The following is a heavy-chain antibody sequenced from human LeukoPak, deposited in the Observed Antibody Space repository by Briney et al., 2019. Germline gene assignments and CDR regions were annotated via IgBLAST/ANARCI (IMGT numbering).Heavy chain of an antibody. D-gene: IGHD6-25*01. Sequence: GGSLRLSCAGSGCTFRNYEMNWVRQAPGKGLEWVSYISNSGANIFYADSVKGRFTVSRDNAKNSLFLQMNSLRPEDTAVYYCARDAHSGDGWGQGTLVTVSS. CDR3: ARDAHSGDG. J-gene: IGHJ4*02. V-gene: IGHV3-48*03. CDR1: GCTFRNYE. CDR2: ISNSGANI.